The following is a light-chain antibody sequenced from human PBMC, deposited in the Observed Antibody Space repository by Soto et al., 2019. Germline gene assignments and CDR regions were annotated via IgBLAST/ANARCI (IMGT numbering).Light chain of an antibody. CDR3: QHYNSYSRA. CDR1: EFISDW. J-gene: IGKJ1*01. CDR2: DAS. Sequence: DVQMTQSPSTLSASVGDRVTMTCRASEFISDWLAWYQQKPGQAPKLLIYDASTLESGVPGRFSGSGVGTHFTLTISGLQPDGFATYHCQHYNSYSRAFGQGTKVEI. V-gene: IGKV1-5*01.